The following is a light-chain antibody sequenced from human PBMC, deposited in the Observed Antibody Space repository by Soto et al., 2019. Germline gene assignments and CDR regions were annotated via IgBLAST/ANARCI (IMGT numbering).Light chain of an antibody. CDR2: SNN. CDR1: SSNIGSNT. CDR3: AAWDDSLNGPYV. V-gene: IGLV1-44*01. Sequence: QSVLTQPPSASGTPGQRVTISCSGSSSNIGSNTVNWYQQLPATAPKLLIYSNNQRPSGVPDRFSGSKSGTSASLAISGLQSEDEADYYCAAWDDSLNGPYVFGTGTKVTVL. J-gene: IGLJ1*01.